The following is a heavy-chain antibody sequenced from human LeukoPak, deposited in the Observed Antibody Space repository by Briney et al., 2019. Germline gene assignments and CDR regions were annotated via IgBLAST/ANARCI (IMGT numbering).Heavy chain of an antibody. CDR1: GFTFSSYW. D-gene: IGHD5-18*01. J-gene: IGHJ4*02. V-gene: IGHV3-7*03. CDR2: IKQDATER. CDR3: AKDTAPGFDY. Sequence: SGGSLRLSCAASGFTFSSYWMSWVRQAPGKGLEWVANIKQDATERYYVDSVKGRFTIPRDNSKNTLYLQMNSLRAEDTAVYYCAKDTAPGFDYWGQGTLVTVSS.